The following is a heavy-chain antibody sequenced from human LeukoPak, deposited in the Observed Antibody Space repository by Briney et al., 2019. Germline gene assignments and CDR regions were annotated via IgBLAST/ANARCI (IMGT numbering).Heavy chain of an antibody. CDR1: GFTFSSYG. CDR3: ARDLSSSWAFDY. CDR2: IWYDGSNK. Sequence: GGSLRLSCAASGFTFSSYGMHWVRQAPGKGLEWVAAIWYDGSNKYYADSAKGRFTISRDNSKNTLYLQMNSLRAEDTAVYYCARDLSSSWAFDYWGQGTLVTVSS. J-gene: IGHJ4*02. D-gene: IGHD6-13*01. V-gene: IGHV3-33*01.